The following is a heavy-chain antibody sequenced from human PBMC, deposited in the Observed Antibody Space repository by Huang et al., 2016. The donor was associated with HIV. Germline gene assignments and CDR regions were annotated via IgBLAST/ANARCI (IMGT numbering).Heavy chain of an antibody. CDR1: GYTFTNYD. D-gene: IGHD3-10*01. V-gene: IGHV1-8*01. CDR3: ARGFGINYNHEAFDV. CDR2: MNPKSGNV. J-gene: IGHJ3*01. Sequence: QIQLAQSGAEVKKPGASVKVSCKASGYTFTNYDINVLRQASGQGLEWMGWMNPKSGNVGYTKKFQGRVAILRNSSINTSYLEVTSLTSEDTAVYYCARGFGINYNHEAFDVWGQGTMVTVSS.